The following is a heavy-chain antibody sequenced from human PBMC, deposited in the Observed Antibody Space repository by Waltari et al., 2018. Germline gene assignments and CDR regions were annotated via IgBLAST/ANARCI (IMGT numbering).Heavy chain of an antibody. J-gene: IGHJ4*02. CDR2: INHSGST. CDR3: ARVRDGSGGSCYNY. D-gene: IGHD2-15*01. Sequence: QVQLQQWGAGLLTPSETLSLPCAVYGGSFSGSYWSWIRPPPGKGLEWIGEINHSGSTTYNPSLKSRVTISVDTSKNQFSLKLSSVTAADTAVYYCARVRDGSGGSCYNYWGQGTLVTVSS. V-gene: IGHV4-34*01. CDR1: GGSFSGSY.